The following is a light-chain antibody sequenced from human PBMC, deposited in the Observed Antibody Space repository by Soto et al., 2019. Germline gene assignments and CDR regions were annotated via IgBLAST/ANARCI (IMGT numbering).Light chain of an antibody. V-gene: IGKV3-20*01. CDR3: KQSGSSPLVT. CDR2: GAS. CDR1: QSVSSSY. Sequence: EIVLTQSPGTLSLSTGERATLSCRASQSVSSSYLAWYQQKPGPAPRLLIYGASSRATGIPDRCSGSGSGTAFTLTISRLEHEDFAVYYCKQSGSSPLVTFCQGTRLQIK. J-gene: IGKJ5*01.